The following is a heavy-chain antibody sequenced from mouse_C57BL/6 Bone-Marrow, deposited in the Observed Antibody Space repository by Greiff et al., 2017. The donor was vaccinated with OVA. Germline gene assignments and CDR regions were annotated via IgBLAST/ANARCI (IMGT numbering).Heavy chain of an antibody. CDR1: GYTFTDYY. Sequence: QVQLQQSGAELVRPGASVKLSCKASGYTFTDYYINWVKQRPGQGLAWIARIYPGSGNTYYNEKFKGKATLTAEKSSSTAYMQLSSLTSEDSADYFCARLKLTGDWYFDVWGTGTTVTVSS. CDR2: IYPGSGNT. V-gene: IGHV1-76*01. J-gene: IGHJ1*03. CDR3: ARLKLTGDWYFDV. D-gene: IGHD4-1*01.